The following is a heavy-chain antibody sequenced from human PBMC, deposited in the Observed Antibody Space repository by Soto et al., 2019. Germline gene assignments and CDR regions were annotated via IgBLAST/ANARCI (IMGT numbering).Heavy chain of an antibody. CDR1: GGTFSSYA. D-gene: IGHD3-10*01. Sequence: SVKVSCKASGGTFSSYAISWVRQAPGQGLEWMGGIIPIFGTANYAQKFQGRVTITADESTSTAYMELSSLRSEDTAVYYCARDTYYYGSGTGADSVWGQGNTVNVSS. CDR2: IIPIFGTA. CDR3: ARDTYYYGSGTGADSV. J-gene: IGHJ6*02. V-gene: IGHV1-69*13.